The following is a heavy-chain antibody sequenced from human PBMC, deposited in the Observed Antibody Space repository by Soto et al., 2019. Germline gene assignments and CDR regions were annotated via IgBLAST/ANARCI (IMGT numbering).Heavy chain of an antibody. D-gene: IGHD3-22*01. J-gene: IGHJ1*01. CDR2: IYHSGST. CDR1: GGSISSGGYP. V-gene: IGHV4-30-2*01. CDR3: ARVVGYYDSSGYAEYFQH. Sequence: PSETLSLTCAVSGGSISSGGYPWSWIRQPPGKGLEWIGYIYHSGSTYYHPSLKSRVTISVDRSKNQFSLKLSSVTAADTAVYYCARVVGYYDSSGYAEYFQHWGQGTLVTVSS.